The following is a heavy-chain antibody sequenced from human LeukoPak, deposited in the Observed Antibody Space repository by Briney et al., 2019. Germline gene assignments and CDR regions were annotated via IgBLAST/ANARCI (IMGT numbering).Heavy chain of an antibody. J-gene: IGHJ4*02. CDR3: AKPHIRMSTVCFFDS. D-gene: IGHD5/OR15-5a*01. V-gene: IGHV3-23*01. CDR1: GFTFSSCV. CDR2: IGVRGDDT. Sequence: GGSLRLSCAASGFTFSSCVMSWVRQAPGKGLEWVSGIGVRGDDTYYADSVKGRFTISRDNVDNTLFLQMNSLRAEDTAIYYCAKPHIRMSTVCFFDSWGQGTRVTVSS.